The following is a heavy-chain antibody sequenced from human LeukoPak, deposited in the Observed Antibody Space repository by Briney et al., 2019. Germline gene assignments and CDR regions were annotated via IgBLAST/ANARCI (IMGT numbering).Heavy chain of an antibody. D-gene: IGHD1-26*01. J-gene: IGHJ4*02. CDR3: ARAGNRGSYVDY. Sequence: PSETLSLTRTVSGGSISSSSYYWGWIRQPPGKGLEWIGSIYYSGSTYYNPSLKSRVTISVDTSKNQFSLKLSSVTAADTAMYYCARAGNRGSYVDYWGQGTLVTVSS. V-gene: IGHV4-39*01. CDR2: IYYSGST. CDR1: GGSISSSSYY.